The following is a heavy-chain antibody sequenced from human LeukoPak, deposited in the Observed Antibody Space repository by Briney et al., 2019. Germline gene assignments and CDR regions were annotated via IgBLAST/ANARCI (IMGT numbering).Heavy chain of an antibody. CDR2: IRNDGLTQ. Sequence: GGSLRLSCAASGFTFSSRWMGWVRQAPGKGLEWVANIRNDGLTQYYLDSVKGRFTISRDNAKDSLSLQMNSLRAEDTAVYFCARHGDYCFDLWGQGTLVTVSS. D-gene: IGHD4-17*01. CDR1: GFTFSSRW. CDR3: ARHGDYCFDL. J-gene: IGHJ4*02. V-gene: IGHV3-7*01.